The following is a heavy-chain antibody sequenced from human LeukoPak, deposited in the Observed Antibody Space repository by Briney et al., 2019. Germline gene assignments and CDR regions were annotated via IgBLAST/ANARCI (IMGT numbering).Heavy chain of an antibody. CDR3: ARDPGYDFWSGYYSNWFDP. CDR2: ISAYKGNT. V-gene: IGHV1-18*01. CDR1: GYTFTSYG. J-gene: IGHJ5*02. D-gene: IGHD3-3*01. Sequence: ASVKLSCKASGYTFTSYGISWVRQAPGHGLEGMGWISAYKGNTNYAQKLQGRVTMTTDTSTSTAYMELRSLRSDDTAVYYCARDPGYDFWSGYYSNWFDPWGQGTLVTVSS.